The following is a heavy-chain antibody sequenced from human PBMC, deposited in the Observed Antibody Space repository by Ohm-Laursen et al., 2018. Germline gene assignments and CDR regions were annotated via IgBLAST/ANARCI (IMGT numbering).Heavy chain of an antibody. CDR1: GGTFGSYA. CDR2: IIPILGIA. V-gene: IGHV1-69*04. D-gene: IGHD6-6*01. Sequence: GASVKVSCKASGGTFGSYAISWVRQALGQGLEWMGRIIPILGIANYAQKFKGRVTITADKSTSTAYMELSSLRSDDTAVYYCARDRSIAARFVSGWFDPWGQGTLVTVSS. CDR3: ARDRSIAARFVSGWFDP. J-gene: IGHJ5*02.